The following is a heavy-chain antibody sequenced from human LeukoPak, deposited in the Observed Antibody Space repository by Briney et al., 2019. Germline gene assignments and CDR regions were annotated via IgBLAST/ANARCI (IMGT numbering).Heavy chain of an antibody. CDR3: AKGGYDYVEMGYFDY. D-gene: IGHD5-12*01. CDR2: IFGSSGST. Sequence: GGSLRLSCAVSGFIFTNYAMSWVRQAPGEGLEWVSVIFGSSGSTFYADSVKGRFTISRHKSKNTLYLQKNSLRAEDTAVYYCAKGGYDYVEMGYFDYWGQGTLVTVSS. V-gene: IGHV3-23*01. CDR1: GFIFTNYA. J-gene: IGHJ4*02.